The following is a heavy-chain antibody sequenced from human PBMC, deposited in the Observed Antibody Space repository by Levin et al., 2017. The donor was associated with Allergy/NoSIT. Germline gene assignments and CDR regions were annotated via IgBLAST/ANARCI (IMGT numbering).Heavy chain of an antibody. CDR1: GGSFSSADHY. J-gene: IGHJ6*02. CDR3: ARTILVRGAGRNFYRGMDV. V-gene: IGHV4-31*03. D-gene: IGHD3-10*01. CDR2: IFYSGST. Sequence: SETLSLTCTVSGGSFSSADHYWTWIRQHPGKGLEWIGNIFYSGSTYYNPSLNGRISMSLDKSENQFSLNLSSVTAADTAVYYCARTILVRGAGRNFYRGMDVWGQGTTVTVSS.